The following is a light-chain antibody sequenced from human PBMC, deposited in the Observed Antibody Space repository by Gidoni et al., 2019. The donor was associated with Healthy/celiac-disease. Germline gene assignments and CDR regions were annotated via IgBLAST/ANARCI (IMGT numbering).Light chain of an antibody. CDR1: KLGDKY. CDR3: QAWDSSTAV. Sequence: SYELTQPPSVSVSPGQTASITCSGDKLGDKYACWYQQKQGQSPVLVIYQSSKRPSGIPERFSGSNSGNTATLTISGTQAMYEADYYCQAWDSSTAVFGGGTKLTVL. CDR2: QSS. V-gene: IGLV3-1*01. J-gene: IGLJ2*01.